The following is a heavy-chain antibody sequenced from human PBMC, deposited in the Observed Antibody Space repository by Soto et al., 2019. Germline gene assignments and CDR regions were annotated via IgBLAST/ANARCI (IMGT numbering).Heavy chain of an antibody. D-gene: IGHD7-27*01. CDR1: GFTFFNYW. V-gene: IGHV3-74*03. CDR3: ARDYRNLGFDY. CDR2: INGDGSSS. J-gene: IGHJ4*02. Sequence: VQLVESGGGLVQPGGSPRLSCAASGFTFFNYWMHWVRQAPGKGLVWVSRINGDGSSSTYADSVKGRFTISRDNAKNTLYLQMNSLRAEDTAVYFCARDYRNLGFDYWGQGALVTVSS.